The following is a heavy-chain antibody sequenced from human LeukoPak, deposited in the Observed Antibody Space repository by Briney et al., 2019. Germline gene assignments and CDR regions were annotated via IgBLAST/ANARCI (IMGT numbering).Heavy chain of an antibody. V-gene: IGHV3-30*02. J-gene: IGHJ1*01. CDR2: IRYDGRNK. Sequence: GESLRLSCAASGVTFSNYGMHWVRQAPGKGLEGVTFIRYDGRNKYYADSVKGRFTISRDNSKNKLYLQMNSLRAEDTAVYYCARGGKIAVVGTRSPQYFHHWGQGTRVTVSS. CDR3: ARGGKIAVVGTRSPQYFHH. D-gene: IGHD6-19*01. CDR1: GVTFSNYG.